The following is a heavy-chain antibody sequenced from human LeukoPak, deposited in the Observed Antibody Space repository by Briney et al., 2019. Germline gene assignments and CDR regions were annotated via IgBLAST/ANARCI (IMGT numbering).Heavy chain of an antibody. V-gene: IGHV3-74*01. J-gene: IGHJ4*02. CDR1: GFIFSNYW. Sequence: PGGSLRLSCAASGFIFSNYWMHWVGQAPGKGLVWVSRINSDGITSTYADSVKGRFTISRDNAKNTLCLQMNSLRTQNTAVYYCASETAVSGGVFFDYWGQGTLVTVSS. CDR3: ASETAVSGGVFFDY. CDR2: INSDGITS. D-gene: IGHD1-14*01.